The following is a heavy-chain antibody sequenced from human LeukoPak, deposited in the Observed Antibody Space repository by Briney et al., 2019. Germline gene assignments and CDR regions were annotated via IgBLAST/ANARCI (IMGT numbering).Heavy chain of an antibody. D-gene: IGHD6-13*01. CDR1: GGFISSYY. J-gene: IGHJ4*02. CDR3: ARASKSTAAAGY. Sequence: PSETLSLTCTVSGGFISSYYWSWIRQPPGKGLEWIGYIYYSGSTNYNPSLKSRVTISVDTSKNQFSLKLSSVTAADTAVYYCARASKSTAAAGYWGQGTLVTVSS. CDR2: IYYSGST. V-gene: IGHV4-59*01.